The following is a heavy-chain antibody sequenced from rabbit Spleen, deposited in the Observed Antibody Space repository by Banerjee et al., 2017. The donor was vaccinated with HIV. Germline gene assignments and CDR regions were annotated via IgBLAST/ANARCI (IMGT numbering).Heavy chain of an antibody. V-gene: IGHV1S40*01. D-gene: IGHD4-1*01. J-gene: IGHJ4*01. CDR3: ARDLAGVIGWNFKL. CDR1: GLDFSARYY. Sequence: QQLVESGGGLVKPGASLTLSCKASGLDFSARYYMCWVRQAPGKGLQWIACIYGGSLVTTYYATWAKGRFTISKTSSTTVTLQMTSLTAADTATYFCARDLAGVIGWNFKLWGPGTLVTVS. CDR2: IYGGSLVTT.